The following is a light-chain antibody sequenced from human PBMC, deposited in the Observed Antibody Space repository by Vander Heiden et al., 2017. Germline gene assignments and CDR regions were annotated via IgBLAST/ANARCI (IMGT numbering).Light chain of an antibody. J-gene: IGKJ4*01. Sequence: DIQMTQSPSSLSASVGDRVTITCRASQSISSYLNWYQQKPGKDPKLLIYAASSLQSGVPSRFSGSGSGTDFTLTISSLQHEDFATYYCQQSYSTPLTFGGGTKVEIK. CDR2: AAS. CDR3: QQSYSTPLT. CDR1: QSISSY. V-gene: IGKV1-39*01.